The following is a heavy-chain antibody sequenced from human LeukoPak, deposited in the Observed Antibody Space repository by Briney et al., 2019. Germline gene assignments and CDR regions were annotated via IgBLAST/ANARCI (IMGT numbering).Heavy chain of an antibody. J-gene: IGHJ4*02. CDR3: ARALIGYYFGD. D-gene: IGHD2-8*01. CDR1: GFTLRSYV. V-gene: IGHV3-23*01. Sequence: GGSLRLSCVASGFTLRSYVMNWVLQTPRGGLEWVSGISGSGDSTFYTHSVKGRFTISRDTSKNSLYLQMNSLRAEDTAVYYCARALIGYYFGDWGQGTLVTVSS. CDR2: ISGSGDST.